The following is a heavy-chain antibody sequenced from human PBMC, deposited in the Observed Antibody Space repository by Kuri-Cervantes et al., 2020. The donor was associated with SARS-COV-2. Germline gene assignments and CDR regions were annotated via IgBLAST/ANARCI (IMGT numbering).Heavy chain of an antibody. J-gene: IGHJ6*02. CDR2: SSTYNGYT. CDR1: GYTFNTYG. V-gene: IGHV1-18*01. CDR3: ARVGATYFYGMNV. D-gene: IGHD1-26*01. Sequence: ASVKVSCKASGYTFNTYGISWVRQAPGQGLEWMGWSSTYNGYTNYEQKFQGRVTMTTDTSTSTAYMELRSLRSDDTAVYYCARVGATYFYGMNVWGQGTTVTDSS.